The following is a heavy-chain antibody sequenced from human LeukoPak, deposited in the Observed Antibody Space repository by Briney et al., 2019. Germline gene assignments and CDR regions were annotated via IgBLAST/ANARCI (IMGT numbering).Heavy chain of an antibody. V-gene: IGHV1-24*01. CDR3: ARAHYDILTGYYGSENWFDP. D-gene: IGHD3-9*01. J-gene: IGHJ5*02. CDR1: GYTLTELS. Sequence: ASVKVSCKVSGYTLTELSMHWVRQAPGKGLEWMGSVDPEDGETIYAQKFQGRVTMTEDTSTDTVYMELSSLRSEDTAVYYCARAHYDILTGYYGSENWFDPWGQGTLVTVSS. CDR2: VDPEDGET.